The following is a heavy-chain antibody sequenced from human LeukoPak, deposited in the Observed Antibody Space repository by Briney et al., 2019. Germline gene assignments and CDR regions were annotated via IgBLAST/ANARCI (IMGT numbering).Heavy chain of an antibody. D-gene: IGHD4-23*01. J-gene: IGHJ3*02. CDR3: ARVPPTVDLAFDI. CDR1: GYTITSYY. V-gene: IGHV1-46*01. Sequence: ASVKVSCKASGYTITSYYMHWVRQAPGQGLEWMGIINPSGGSTSYAQKFQGRVTMTRDMSTSTVYMELSSLRSEDTAVYYCARVPPTVDLAFDIWGQGTMVTVSS. CDR2: INPSGGST.